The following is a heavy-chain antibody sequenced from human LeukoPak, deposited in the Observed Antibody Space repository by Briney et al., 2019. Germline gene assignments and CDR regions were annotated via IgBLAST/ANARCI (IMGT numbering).Heavy chain of an antibody. D-gene: IGHD1-7*01. Sequence: SETLSLTCTVSGGSISSYYWSWIRQPPGKGLEWIGYIYYSGSTNYNPSLKSRVTISVDTSKNQFSLKLSSVTAADTAVYYCATVRTRSQGSHDYYYYMDVWGKGTTVTISS. V-gene: IGHV4-59*01. J-gene: IGHJ6*03. CDR3: ATVRTRSQGSHDYYYYMDV. CDR2: IYYSGST. CDR1: GGSISSYY.